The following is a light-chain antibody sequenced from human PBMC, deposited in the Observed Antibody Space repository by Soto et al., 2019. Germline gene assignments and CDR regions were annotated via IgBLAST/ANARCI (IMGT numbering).Light chain of an antibody. CDR3: QQCRDVPLT. CDR1: QDVGNC. Sequence: IQMTQSPSSLSASVGDRVTITCRASQDVGNCLNWYQQKAGRAPKFLMQDASNLETGVPSRFSGSGSGKYFSFTITSLQPEDVATYYCQQCRDVPLTFGGGTKVDIK. J-gene: IGKJ4*01. CDR2: DAS. V-gene: IGKV1-33*01.